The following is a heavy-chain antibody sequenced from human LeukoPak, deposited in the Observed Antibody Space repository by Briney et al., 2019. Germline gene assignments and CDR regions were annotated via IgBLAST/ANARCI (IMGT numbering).Heavy chain of an antibody. Sequence: ASVKVSCKASGYTFTSYYMHWVRQAPGQGLEWMGWISAYNGNTNYAQKLQGRVTMTTDTSTSTAYMELRSLRSDDTAVYYCARWAYCSGGSCYSHYYGMDVWGQGTTVTVSS. CDR2: ISAYNGNT. CDR1: GYTFTSYY. CDR3: ARWAYCSGGSCYSHYYGMDV. V-gene: IGHV1-18*04. D-gene: IGHD2-15*01. J-gene: IGHJ6*02.